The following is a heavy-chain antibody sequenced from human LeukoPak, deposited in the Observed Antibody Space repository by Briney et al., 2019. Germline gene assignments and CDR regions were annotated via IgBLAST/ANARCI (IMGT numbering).Heavy chain of an antibody. Sequence: RGSLRLSCAVSGFTFSSYAMSWVRQAPGKGLEWVSGLSGSGDRIYYADSVKGRFTISRDNSKNTLYLQMNSLRAEDTAVYYCANGAPYYYYTMDVWGQGTTVTVSS. CDR3: ANGAPYYYYTMDV. CDR1: GFTFSSYA. CDR2: LSGSGDRI. J-gene: IGHJ6*02. V-gene: IGHV3-23*01. D-gene: IGHD3-16*01.